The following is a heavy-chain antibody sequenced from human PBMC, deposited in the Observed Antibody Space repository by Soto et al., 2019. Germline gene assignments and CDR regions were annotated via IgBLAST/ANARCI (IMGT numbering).Heavy chain of an antibody. CDR3: ARRSYTGYSSFYDY. V-gene: IGHV4-39*02. CDR2: ISYSGST. D-gene: IGHD5-12*01. Sequence: PSETLSLTCSVSSGSISTSGYYWGWIRQPPGTGLEWIGGISYSGSTYYNPSLKSRLTISVDTSKNHFSLKLTSVTAADTAVYYCARRSYTGYSSFYDYWGQGTLVTVSS. CDR1: SGSISTSGYY. J-gene: IGHJ4*02.